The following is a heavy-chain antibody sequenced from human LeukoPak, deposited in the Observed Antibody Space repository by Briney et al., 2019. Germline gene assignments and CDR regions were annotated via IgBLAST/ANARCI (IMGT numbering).Heavy chain of an antibody. V-gene: IGHV3-66*02. Sequence: RGSLRLSCAASGVTVSSNYMSWVRQAPGKGLEWVSVIYIGVSTYYADSVKGRFTISRDNSKNTLYLHMNSLRAEDTAVYYCASRYSSPKAPYYWGQGTLVTVSS. CDR1: GVTVSSNY. CDR2: IYIGVST. CDR3: ASRYSSPKAPYY. D-gene: IGHD6-13*01. J-gene: IGHJ4*02.